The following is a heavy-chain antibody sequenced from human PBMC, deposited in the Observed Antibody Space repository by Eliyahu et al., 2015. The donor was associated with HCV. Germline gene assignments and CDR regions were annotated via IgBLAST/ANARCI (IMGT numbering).Heavy chain of an antibody. V-gene: IGHV4-39*01. CDR1: GDSISSSSXH. Sequence: QLQLQESGPGRVKSSETLSLTCXVXGDSISSSSXHWGWIRXPPGEGLXWIGGIFYPGSTYYNPSLRSRVTISVDTSKNQFSLKVNSVTAADTAVYYCARPDRYWGQGTLVTVSS. CDR2: IFYPGST. CDR3: ARPDRY. J-gene: IGHJ4*02.